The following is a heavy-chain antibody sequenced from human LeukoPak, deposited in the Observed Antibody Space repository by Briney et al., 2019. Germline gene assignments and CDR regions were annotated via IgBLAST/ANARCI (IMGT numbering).Heavy chain of an antibody. V-gene: IGHV4-31*03. Sequence: PSQTLSLTCTVSGGSISSGGYYWSWIRQHPGKGLEWIGYIYYSGSTYYNPSPKSRVTISVDTSKNQFSLKLSSVTAADTAVYYCASSLLRYFDWPIGGAFDIWGQGTMVTVSS. CDR2: IYYSGST. J-gene: IGHJ3*02. D-gene: IGHD3-9*01. CDR3: ASSLLRYFDWPIGGAFDI. CDR1: GGSISSGGYY.